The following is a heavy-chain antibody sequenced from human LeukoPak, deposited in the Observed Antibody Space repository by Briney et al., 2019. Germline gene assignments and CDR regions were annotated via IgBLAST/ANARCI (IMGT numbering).Heavy chain of an antibody. CDR3: ASSLVQGVKGQAFDI. J-gene: IGHJ3*02. V-gene: IGHV4-30-2*01. D-gene: IGHD3-10*01. Sequence: SQTLSLTCAVSGGSISSGGYSWSWIRQPPGKGLEWIGYIYHSGSTYYNPSLKSRVTISVDRSKNQFSLKLSSVTAADTAVYYCASSLVQGVKGQAFDIWGQGTMVTVSS. CDR1: GGSISSGGYS. CDR2: IYHSGST.